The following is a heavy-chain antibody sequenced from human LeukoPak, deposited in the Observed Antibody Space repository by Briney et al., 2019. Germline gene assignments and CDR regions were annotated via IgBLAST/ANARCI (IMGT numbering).Heavy chain of an antibody. D-gene: IGHD3-10*01. Sequence: GGSLRLSCAASGFTFSDHYMDWVRQAPGKGLEWVGRSRNKANSHTTEYAASVKGRFTFSRDDSKNSVYLQMNSLKTEDTAVYYCARSYSGSACYDYFDYWGQGTLVTVSS. CDR1: GFTFSDHY. CDR3: ARSYSGSACYDYFDY. V-gene: IGHV3-72*01. J-gene: IGHJ4*02. CDR2: SRNKANSHTT.